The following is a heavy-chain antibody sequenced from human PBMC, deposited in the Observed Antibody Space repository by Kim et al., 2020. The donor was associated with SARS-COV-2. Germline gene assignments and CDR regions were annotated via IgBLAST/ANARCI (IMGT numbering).Heavy chain of an antibody. V-gene: IGHV3-30*02. J-gene: IGHJ4*02. CDR3: AKDAVSGNICYGPDD. Sequence: VEDRFTISIDNSKNTLYLQMNSLKAEDTAVYYCAKDAVSGNICYGPDDWGQGTPVTVSS. D-gene: IGHD6-19*01.